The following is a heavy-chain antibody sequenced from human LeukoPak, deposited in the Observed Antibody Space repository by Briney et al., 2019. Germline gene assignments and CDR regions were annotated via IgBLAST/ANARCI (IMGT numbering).Heavy chain of an antibody. D-gene: IGHD1-26*01. V-gene: IGHV3-30-3*01. J-gene: IGHJ4*02. CDR2: ISYDGSNK. Sequence: SCKASGFTFSSYAMHWVRQAPGKGLEWVAVISYDGSNKYYADSVKGRFTISRDNSKSTLYLQMNSLRAEDTAVYYCARPYSGSYLVYWGQGTLVTVSS. CDR3: ARPYSGSYLVY. CDR1: GFTFSSYA.